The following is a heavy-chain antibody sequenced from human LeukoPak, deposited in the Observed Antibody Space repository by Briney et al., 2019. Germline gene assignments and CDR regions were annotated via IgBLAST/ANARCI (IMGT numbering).Heavy chain of an antibody. CDR3: ARASSGWYGDFDY. CDR2: INPNSGGT. V-gene: IGHV1-2*06. CDR1: GYTFTGYY. D-gene: IGHD6-19*01. J-gene: IGHJ4*02. Sequence: ASVKVSCKASGYTFTGYYMHWVRQAPGQGLEWMGRINPNSGGTNYAQKFQGRVTMTRDTSISTAYMELSRLRSDDTAVYYCARASSGWYGDFDYWGKGTLVTVSS.